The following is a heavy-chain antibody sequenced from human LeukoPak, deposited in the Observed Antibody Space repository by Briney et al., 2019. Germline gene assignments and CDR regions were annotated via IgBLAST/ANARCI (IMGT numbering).Heavy chain of an antibody. CDR1: GFTFSSYA. CDR3: AKDGDYGGNPSKGFDY. D-gene: IGHD4-23*01. Sequence: GGSLRLSCAASGFTFSSYAMHWVRQAPGKGLEWVAVISYDGSNKYYADSVKGRFTISRDNSKNTLYLQMNSLRAEDTAVYYCAKDGDYGGNPSKGFDYWGQGTLVTVSS. V-gene: IGHV3-30-3*01. CDR2: ISYDGSNK. J-gene: IGHJ4*02.